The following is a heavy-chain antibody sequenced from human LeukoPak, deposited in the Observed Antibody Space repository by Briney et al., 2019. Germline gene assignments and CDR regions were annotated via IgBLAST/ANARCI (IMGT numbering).Heavy chain of an antibody. CDR2: ISSSSSYI. D-gene: IGHD6-19*01. J-gene: IGHJ4*02. CDR3: AKSGKQWLVEDGYFDY. Sequence: TGGSLRLSCAASGFTFSSYSMNWVRQAPGKGLEWVSSISSSSSYIYYADSVKGRFTISRDNAKNSLYLQMNSLRAEDTAVYYCAKSGKQWLVEDGYFDYWGQGTLVTVSS. CDR1: GFTFSSYS. V-gene: IGHV3-21*01.